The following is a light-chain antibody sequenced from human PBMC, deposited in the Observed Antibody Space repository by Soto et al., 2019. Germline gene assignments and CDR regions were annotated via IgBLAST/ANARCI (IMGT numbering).Light chain of an antibody. CDR3: CSYAGSYTLWV. Sequence: QSALTQPRSVSESPGQSVAISCTGTSSDVGGYNYVSWYQQDPGKAPKLIIYDVSKRPSGVPDRFSGSKSGNTASLTISGLQAEDEADYYCCSYAGSYTLWVFGGGTKLTVL. J-gene: IGLJ3*02. V-gene: IGLV2-11*01. CDR1: SSDVGGYNY. CDR2: DVS.